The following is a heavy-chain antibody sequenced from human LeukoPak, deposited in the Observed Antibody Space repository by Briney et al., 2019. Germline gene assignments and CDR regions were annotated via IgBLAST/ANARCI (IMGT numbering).Heavy chain of an antibody. V-gene: IGHV4-59*08. CDR2: IYYSGST. J-gene: IGHJ4*02. Sequence: SETLSPTCTVSGGSISSYYWSWIRQPPGKGLEWIGYIYYSGSTNYNPSLKSRVTISVDTSKNQFSLKLSSVTAADTAVYYCARKRDYFDYWGQGTLVTVSS. CDR1: GGSISSYY. CDR3: ARKRDYFDY.